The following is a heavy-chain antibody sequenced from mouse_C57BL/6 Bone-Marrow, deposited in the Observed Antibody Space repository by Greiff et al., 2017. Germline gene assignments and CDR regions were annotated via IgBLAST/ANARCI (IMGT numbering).Heavy chain of an antibody. D-gene: IGHD2-12*01. CDR1: GYSITSGYY. V-gene: IGHV3-6*01. CDR2: ISYDGSN. J-gene: IGHJ2*01. Sequence: EVKLQESGPGLVKPSQSLSLTCSVTGYSITSGYYWNWIRQFPGNKLEWMGYISYDGSNNYNPSLKNRISITRDTSKNQFFLKLNSVTTEDTATYYCAREGDSPYYFVSRGQGTTLTDSS. CDR3: AREGDSPYYFVS.